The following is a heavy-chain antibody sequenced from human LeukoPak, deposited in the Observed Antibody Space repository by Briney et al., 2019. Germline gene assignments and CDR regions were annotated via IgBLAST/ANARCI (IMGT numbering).Heavy chain of an antibody. D-gene: IGHD6-13*01. Sequence: PSETLSLTCDVSGYSISSGYHWGRIRQPPGKGLEWIGSIHHSGSTYYNPSLKSRVTISMDTSRNQFSLKLSSVTAADTAVYYCARGETAAASNFWGQGTLVTVSS. CDR1: GYSISSGYH. J-gene: IGHJ4*02. V-gene: IGHV4-38-2*01. CDR2: IHHSGST. CDR3: ARGETAAASNF.